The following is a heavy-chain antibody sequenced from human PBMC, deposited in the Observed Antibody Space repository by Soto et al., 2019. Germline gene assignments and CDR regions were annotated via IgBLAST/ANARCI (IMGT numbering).Heavy chain of an antibody. J-gene: IGHJ5*02. V-gene: IGHV5-51*01. D-gene: IGHD3-3*01. CDR2: IYPGDSDT. Sequence: GESLKISCKGSGYSFTSYWIGWVRQMPGKGLEWMGIIYPGDSDTRYSPSFQGQVTISADKSISTAYLQWSSLKASDTAMYYCARTYYDFWSGYNWFDPWGQGTLVTVSS. CDR1: GYSFTSYW. CDR3: ARTYYDFWSGYNWFDP.